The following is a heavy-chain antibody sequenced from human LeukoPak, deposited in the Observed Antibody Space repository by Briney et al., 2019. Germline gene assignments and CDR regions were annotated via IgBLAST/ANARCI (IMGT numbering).Heavy chain of an antibody. CDR1: GGSISSSDYY. CDR2: VYYGGST. J-gene: IGHJ4*02. Sequence: SETLSLTCTISGGSISSSDYYWGWIRQPPGKGLVWIGIVYYGGSTHYNPSHKGRVTLSVDTSKNQFSLKLTSVTAADTAVYYCARRISTYDSRGYSTGDAFDFWGQGILVTVSS. D-gene: IGHD3-22*01. CDR3: ARRISTYDSRGYSTGDAFDF. V-gene: IGHV4-39*01.